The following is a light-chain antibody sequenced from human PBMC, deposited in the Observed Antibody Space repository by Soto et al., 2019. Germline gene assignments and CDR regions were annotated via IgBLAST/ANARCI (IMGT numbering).Light chain of an antibody. V-gene: IGKV3-15*01. CDR3: QQYQSRRT. Sequence: EKVRAQYPGTPSGSPGQSETLSCRASQSVSNNLAWFQQXPGQVPRVLIYGASNRATGVSARFSGSGSRKEFTLSVCSLQSEDVAVYYYQQYQSRRTFSQGTKVDIK. CDR1: QSVSNN. J-gene: IGKJ1*01. CDR2: GAS.